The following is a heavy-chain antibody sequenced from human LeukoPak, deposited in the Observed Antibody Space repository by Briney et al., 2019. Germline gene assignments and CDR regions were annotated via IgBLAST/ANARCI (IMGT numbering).Heavy chain of an antibody. Sequence: PSETLSLTCTVSGGSISSYYWSWIRQPPGKGLEWIGYIYYSGSTNYNPSLKSRVTISVDTSKNQFSLKLSSVTAADTAVYYCARVVDTATPHAYYYYYMDVWGKGTTVTVSS. D-gene: IGHD5-18*01. CDR3: ARVVDTATPHAYYYYYMDV. CDR2: IYYSGST. J-gene: IGHJ6*03. CDR1: GGSISSYY. V-gene: IGHV4-59*01.